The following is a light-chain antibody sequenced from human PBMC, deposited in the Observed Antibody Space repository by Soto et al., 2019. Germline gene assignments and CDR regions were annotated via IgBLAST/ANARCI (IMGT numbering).Light chain of an antibody. V-gene: IGKV3-11*01. J-gene: IGKJ2*01. CDR1: QSVSSN. CDR2: DAS. Sequence: EIVLTQSPATLSLSPGERATLSCRASQSVSSNLAWYQQKPGQAPRLLIYDASNRATGIPARFSGSGSGTDFTLTISSLEPEDFAVYYCQQRSNWSMYTFCQGTKLEIK. CDR3: QQRSNWSMYT.